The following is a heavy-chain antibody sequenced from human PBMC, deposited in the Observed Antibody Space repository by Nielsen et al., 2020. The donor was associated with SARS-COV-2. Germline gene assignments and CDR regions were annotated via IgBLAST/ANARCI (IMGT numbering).Heavy chain of an antibody. J-gene: IGHJ3*02. Sequence: GESLKISCAASGFTFSSYAMSWVRQAPGKGLEWVSAISGSGGSTYYADSVKGRFTISRDNSKNTLYLQMNSLRAEDTAVYYCARGIAAADAFDIWGQGTMVTVSS. CDR1: GFTFSSYA. CDR3: ARGIAAADAFDI. V-gene: IGHV3-23*01. CDR2: ISGSGGST. D-gene: IGHD6-25*01.